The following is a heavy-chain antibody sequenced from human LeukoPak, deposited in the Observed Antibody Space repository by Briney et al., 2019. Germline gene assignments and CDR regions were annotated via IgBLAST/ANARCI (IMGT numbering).Heavy chain of an antibody. V-gene: IGHV3-30-3*01. D-gene: IGHD5-12*01. Sequence: GGSLRLSCAASGFTFSSYAMHWVRQAPGKGLEWVAVISYDGSNKYYADSVKGRFTISRDNSKNTLYLQMNSLRAEDTAVYYCARSGYDEFFDYWGQGTLVTVSS. J-gene: IGHJ4*02. CDR1: GFTFSSYA. CDR3: ARSGYDEFFDY. CDR2: ISYDGSNK.